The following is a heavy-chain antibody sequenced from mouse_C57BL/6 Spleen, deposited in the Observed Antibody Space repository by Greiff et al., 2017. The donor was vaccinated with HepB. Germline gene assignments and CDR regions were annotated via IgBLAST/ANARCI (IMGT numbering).Heavy chain of an antibody. CDR2: ISSGSSTI. CDR1: GFTFSDYG. Sequence: EVKLMESGGGLVKPGGSLKLSCAASGFTFSDYGMHWVRQAPEKGLEWVAYISSGSSTIYYADTVKGRFTISRDNATNTLFLQMTSLRSEDTAMYYCARRDDYYFDYWGQGTTLTVSS. D-gene: IGHD2-4*01. CDR3: ARRDDYYFDY. V-gene: IGHV5-17*01. J-gene: IGHJ2*01.